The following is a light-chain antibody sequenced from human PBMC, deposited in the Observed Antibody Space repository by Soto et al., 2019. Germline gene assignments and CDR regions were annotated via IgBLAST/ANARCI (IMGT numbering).Light chain of an antibody. CDR3: SSYTSSSTLAYV. CDR2: DVS. V-gene: IGLV2-14*01. Sequence: QSALTQPASVSGSPGQSITISCTGTSSDVGGYNYVSWYQQHPGKAPKLMIYDVSNRPSGVSNRFSGSKSGNTASLTISGLQPEDEADYYCSSYTSSSTLAYVFGTGTKLTVL. CDR1: SSDVGGYNY. J-gene: IGLJ1*01.